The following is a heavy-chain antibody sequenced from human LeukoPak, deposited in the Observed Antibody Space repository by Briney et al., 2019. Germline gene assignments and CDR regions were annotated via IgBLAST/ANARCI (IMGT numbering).Heavy chain of an antibody. D-gene: IGHD2-15*01. CDR1: GGPISSSSYY. CDR2: IYYSGST. CDR3: ARQALGVVAATDQQYYYYYGMDV. V-gene: IGHV4-39*01. J-gene: IGHJ6*02. Sequence: PSETLSLTCTVSGGPISSSSYYWGWIRQPPGKGLEWIGSIYYSGSTYYNPSLKSRVTISVDTSKNQFSLKLSSVTAADTAVYYCARQALGVVAATDQQYYYYYGMDVWGQGTTVTVSS.